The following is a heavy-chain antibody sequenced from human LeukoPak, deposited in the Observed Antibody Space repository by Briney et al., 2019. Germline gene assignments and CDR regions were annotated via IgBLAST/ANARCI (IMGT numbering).Heavy chain of an antibody. CDR3: ARGVELRSWFDP. CDR2: INHSGST. D-gene: IGHD5-12*01. CDR1: GFTVSSNY. Sequence: TGGSLRLSCAASGFTVSSNYMSWIRQPPGKGLEWIGEINHSGSTNYNPSLKSRVTISVDTSKNQFSLKLSSVTAADTAVYYCARGVELRSWFDPWGQGTLVTVSS. V-gene: IGHV4-34*01. J-gene: IGHJ5*02.